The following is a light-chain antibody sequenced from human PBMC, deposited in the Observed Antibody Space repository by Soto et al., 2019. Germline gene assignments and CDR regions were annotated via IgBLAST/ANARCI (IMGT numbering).Light chain of an antibody. CDR1: QGISSH. J-gene: IGKJ4*01. Sequence: IPLTQSPSSLSASVGDRVTITCRASQGISSHLAWYQQKSGNAPKVLIYAASTLQSGVPSRFSGSGSGTDFTLTISSLQPEDFATYYCQHLHNYPLTFGGGTRVEIK. CDR3: QHLHNYPLT. V-gene: IGKV1-9*01. CDR2: AAS.